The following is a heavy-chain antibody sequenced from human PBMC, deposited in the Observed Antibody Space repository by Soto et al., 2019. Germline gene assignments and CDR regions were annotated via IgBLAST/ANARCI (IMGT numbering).Heavy chain of an antibody. CDR1: GGSISSHY. V-gene: IGHV4-59*11. CDR2: ISHSGST. Sequence: QVQLQESGPGLVKPSETLSLICTVSGGSISSHYWSWVRQPPGKGLEWIGYISHSGSTNYSPSLNSRVSISRDTFKIQLSLQLSSVTAADTALYYCTRDYLRALDYWGQGTLVTVSS. CDR3: TRDYLRALDY. J-gene: IGHJ4*02. D-gene: IGHD3-10*01.